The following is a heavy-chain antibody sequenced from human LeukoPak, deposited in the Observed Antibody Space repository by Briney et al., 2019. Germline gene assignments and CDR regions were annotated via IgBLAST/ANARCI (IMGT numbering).Heavy chain of an antibody. CDR1: GGSISSYY. V-gene: IGHV4-59*06. D-gene: IGHD3-10*01. J-gene: IGHJ4*02. CDR3: ARGRVMVRGVIGPYYFDY. CDR2: IYYSGNT. Sequence: SETLSLTCTVSGGSISSYYWSWIRQPAGKGLEWIGYIYYSGNTYYNPSLKSRVTISVDTSKNQFSLKLSSVTAADTAVYYCARGRVMVRGVIGPYYFDYWGQGTLVTVSS.